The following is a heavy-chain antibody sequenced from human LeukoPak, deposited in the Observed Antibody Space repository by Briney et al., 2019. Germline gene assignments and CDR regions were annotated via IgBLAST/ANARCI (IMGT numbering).Heavy chain of an antibody. CDR1: GGSISSSSYY. CDR2: IYYIGSP. Sequence: SETLSLTCTVSGGSISSSSYYWGWIRQPPGKGLEWIGSIYYIGSPYYNPSLKSRATISVATSKNRFSLKLSSVTAADTAVYYCARHEAGSSSAMGFDYWGQGTLVTVSS. D-gene: IGHD6-13*01. J-gene: IGHJ4*02. V-gene: IGHV4-39*01. CDR3: ARHEAGSSSAMGFDY.